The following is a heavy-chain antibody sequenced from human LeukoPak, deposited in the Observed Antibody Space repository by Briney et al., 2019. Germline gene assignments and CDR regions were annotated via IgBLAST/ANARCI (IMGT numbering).Heavy chain of an antibody. CDR2: ISSSSRSI. Sequence: GGSLRLSCAASGFTFSSYTMNWVRQAPGKGLECVSSISSSSRSIFYADSVRGRFTTSRDSAKNSLFLQMNSLRAEDTAVYYCARTHGTLTGTGFDYWGQGTLVTVSS. D-gene: IGHD1-20*01. CDR1: GFTFSSYT. J-gene: IGHJ4*02. CDR3: ARTHGTLTGTGFDY. V-gene: IGHV3-21*01.